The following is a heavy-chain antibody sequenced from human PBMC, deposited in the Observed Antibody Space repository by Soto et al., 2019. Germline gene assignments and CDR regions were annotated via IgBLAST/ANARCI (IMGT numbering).Heavy chain of an antibody. D-gene: IGHD3-3*01. CDR1: GYTFTGYY. Sequence: ASVKVSCKASGYTFTGYYMHWVRQAPGQGLEWMGWINPNSGGTNYAQKFQGRVTMTRDTSISTAYMELSRLRSDDTAVYYCARDYQQYDFWSGLNWFDPWGQGTLVTVYS. J-gene: IGHJ5*02. CDR2: INPNSGGT. V-gene: IGHV1-2*02. CDR3: ARDYQQYDFWSGLNWFDP.